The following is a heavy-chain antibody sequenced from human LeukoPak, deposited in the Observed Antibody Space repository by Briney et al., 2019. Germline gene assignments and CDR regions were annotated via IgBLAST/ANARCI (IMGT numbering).Heavy chain of an antibody. CDR3: AKDDNRVTTDDVGLRYFDY. J-gene: IGHJ4*02. Sequence: GGSLRLSCAASRFTFSSYGMHWVRQGPGKGLEWVAFIRYDGSDKQYADSVKGRFTVSRDNSKNTLYLQMNSLRAEDTAVYYCAKDDNRVTTDDVGLRYFDYWGQGTLVTVSS. CDR1: RFTFSSYG. CDR2: IRYDGSDK. V-gene: IGHV3-30*02. D-gene: IGHD4-11*01.